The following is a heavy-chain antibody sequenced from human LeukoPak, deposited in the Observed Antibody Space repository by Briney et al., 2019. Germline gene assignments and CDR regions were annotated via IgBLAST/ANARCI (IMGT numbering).Heavy chain of an antibody. V-gene: IGHV1-2*02. D-gene: IGHD4-17*01. CDR3: ARGLTTVTFDC. Sequence: ASVTVSRKSSGYTFTDSHFHWLRQAPGQELEWMGWINPNSGGTNYARQFQGRVTMTRDTSISTAYMELSRLRSDDTAVYHCARGLTTVTFDCWGQGTLVTVSS. CDR1: GYTFTDSH. J-gene: IGHJ4*02. CDR2: INPNSGGT.